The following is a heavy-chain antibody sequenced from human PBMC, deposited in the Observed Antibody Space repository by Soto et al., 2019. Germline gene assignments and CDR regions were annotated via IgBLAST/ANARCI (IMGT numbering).Heavy chain of an antibody. CDR2: INPYNGNT. CDR1: GYTFTSYG. D-gene: IGHD1-26*01. CDR3: ARDPVGGNWYDP. V-gene: IGHV1-18*01. J-gene: IGHJ5*02. Sequence: ASVKVSCKASGYTFTSYGISWVRQAPGQGLEWMGWINPYNGNTNYAQKLQGRVTMTTDTSTSTAYMELRSLRSDDTAVYYCARDPVGGNWYDPWGQGTLVTVSS.